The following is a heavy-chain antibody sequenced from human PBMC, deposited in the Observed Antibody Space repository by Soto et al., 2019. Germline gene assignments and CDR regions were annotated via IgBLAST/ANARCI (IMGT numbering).Heavy chain of an antibody. Sequence: PSETLSLTCTVSGGSISSYYWSWIRQPAGKGLEWIGRIYTSGSTNYNPSLKSRVTMSVDTSKNQFSLSLRSVTAADTAIYFCVGDLNGSGDYWGQGTMVTVYS. V-gene: IGHV4-4*07. CDR1: GGSISSYY. D-gene: IGHD3-10*01. CDR2: IYTSGST. J-gene: IGHJ4*02. CDR3: VGDLNGSGDY.